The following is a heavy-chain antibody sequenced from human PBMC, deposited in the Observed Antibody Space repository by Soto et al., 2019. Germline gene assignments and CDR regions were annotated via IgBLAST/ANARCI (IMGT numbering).Heavy chain of an antibody. V-gene: IGHV4-59*01. J-gene: IGHJ6*03. Sequence: SETLSLTCTVSGGSISSYYWSWIRQPPGKGLEWIGYIYYSGSTNYNPSLKSRVTISVDTSKNQFSLKLSSVTAADTAVYYCARKQLDYYYYYMDVWGKGTTVTVSS. CDR1: GGSISSYY. CDR2: IYYSGST. CDR3: ARKQLDYYYYYMDV. D-gene: IGHD6-13*01.